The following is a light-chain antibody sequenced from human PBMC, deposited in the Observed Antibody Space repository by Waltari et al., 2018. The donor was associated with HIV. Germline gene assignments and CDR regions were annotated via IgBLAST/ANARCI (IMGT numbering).Light chain of an antibody. Sequence: SYVLTQPPSVSVAPGPTPRITCGGNSVGRKSVHGYQQKSGQAPVLVVYDDSDRPSGIPERFSGSNSGNTATLTISRVEDGDEADYYCQVCVDNSVIFAGGTRLTVL. CDR1: SVGRKS. CDR2: DDS. CDR3: QVCVDNSVI. V-gene: IGLV3-21*02. J-gene: IGLJ2*01.